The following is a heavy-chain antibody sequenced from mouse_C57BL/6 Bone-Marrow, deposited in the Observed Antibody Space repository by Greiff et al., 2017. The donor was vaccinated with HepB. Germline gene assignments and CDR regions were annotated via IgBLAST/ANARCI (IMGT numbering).Heavy chain of an antibody. J-gene: IGHJ2*01. CDR2: IDPENGDT. CDR3: TTSRYGNFFCDY. Sequence: EVKLQQSGAELVRPGASVKLSCTASGFNIKDDYMHWVKQRPEQGLEWIGWIDPENGDTEYASKFQGKATITADTSSNTAYLQLSSLTSEDTAVYYCTTSRYGNFFCDYWGQGTTLTVSS. D-gene: IGHD2-1*01. CDR1: GFNIKDDY. V-gene: IGHV14-4*01.